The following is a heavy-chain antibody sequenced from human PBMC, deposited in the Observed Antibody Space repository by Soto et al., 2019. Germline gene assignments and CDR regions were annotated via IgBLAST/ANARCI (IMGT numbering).Heavy chain of an antibody. D-gene: IGHD6-25*01. J-gene: IGHJ5*01. CDR1: GFTFSRYG. CDR2: ISGSRGNT. Sequence: EVQLLESGGGLVQPGGSLRLSCAASGFTFSRYGMSWVRQAPGKGLEWVSAISGSRGNTFYADSVKGRFTISRDNSKNTLYLQMNSLRAEDTSVYYCAKDISDYPNWFASWGQGTLVTVSS. V-gene: IGHV3-23*01. CDR3: AKDISDYPNWFAS.